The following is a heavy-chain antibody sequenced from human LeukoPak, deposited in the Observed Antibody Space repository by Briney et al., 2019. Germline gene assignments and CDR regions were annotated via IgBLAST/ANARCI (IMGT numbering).Heavy chain of an antibody. CDR1: GLTFSDYY. J-gene: IGHJ4*02. D-gene: IGHD3-22*01. CDR2: ISGTGTTI. CDR3: AVQITMIVVVPYFDY. V-gene: IGHV3-11*04. Sequence: AGGSLRLSCAASGLTFSDYYMTWIRQAPGKGLGWVSSISGTGTTIYSAHSVRGRFTVSSDNARNSLFLHMNSLRAEDTAVYYCAVQITMIVVVPYFDYWGQGTLVTVSS.